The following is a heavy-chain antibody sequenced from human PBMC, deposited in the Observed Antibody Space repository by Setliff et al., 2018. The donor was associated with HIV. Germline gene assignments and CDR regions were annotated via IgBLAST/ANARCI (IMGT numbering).Heavy chain of an antibody. J-gene: IGHJ3*02. V-gene: IGHV4-39*02. CDR3: ARAGIKEDAFDI. CDR2: IYYTGST. Sequence: SETLSLTCTVSGGSVSNTTCYWGWIRQPPGKGLEWIGNIYYTGSTYYNPSLKSRVTVSVDTSKNQFSLKLTSVTVADTAVFYCARAGIKEDAFDIWGQGTMVTVSS. CDR1: GGSVSNTTCY.